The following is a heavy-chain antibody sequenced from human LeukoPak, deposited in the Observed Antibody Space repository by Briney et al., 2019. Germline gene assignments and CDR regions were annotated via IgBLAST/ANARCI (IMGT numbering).Heavy chain of an antibody. D-gene: IGHD3-9*01. CDR3: ARENSQELRYFDWYSDEMPDYYYYYMDV. CDR2: IKQDGSEK. Sequence: PGGSLRFSCAASGFTFSTFAMHWVRLSPGTGLEWVANIKQDGSEKYYVDSVKGRFTISRDNAKNSLYLQMNSLRAEDTAVYYCARENSQELRYFDWYSDEMPDYYYYYMDVWGKGTTVTVSS. CDR1: GFTFSTFA. J-gene: IGHJ6*03. V-gene: IGHV3-7*01.